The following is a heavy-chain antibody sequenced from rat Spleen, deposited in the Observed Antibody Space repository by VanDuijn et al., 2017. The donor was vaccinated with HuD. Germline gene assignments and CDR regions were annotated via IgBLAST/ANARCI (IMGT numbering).Heavy chain of an antibody. D-gene: IGHD1-5*01. CDR2: ITNSGGST. CDR1: GFTFSNYG. Sequence: EVQLVESGGGLVQPGRSLKLSCAASGFTFSNYGMAWVRQAPTKGLEWVASITNSGGSTYYRDSVKGRFTISRDNAKSTLYLQMDSLRSEDTATYYCTTSGTTTYYVMDAWGQGASVTVSS. CDR3: TTSGTTTYYVMDA. V-gene: IGHV5-27*01. J-gene: IGHJ4*01.